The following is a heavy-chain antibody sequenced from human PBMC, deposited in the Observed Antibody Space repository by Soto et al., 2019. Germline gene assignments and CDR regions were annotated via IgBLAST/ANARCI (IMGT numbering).Heavy chain of an antibody. CDR2: ISGSGGST. V-gene: IGHV3-23*01. Sequence: GGSLRLSCAASGFTFSSYAMSWVRQAPGKGLEWVSAISGSGGSTYYADSVKGRFTISRDNSKNTLYLQMNSLRAEDTAVYYCAALRFLEWLLDYWGQGTLVTVSS. CDR1: GFTFSSYA. J-gene: IGHJ4*02. CDR3: AALRFLEWLLDY. D-gene: IGHD3-3*01.